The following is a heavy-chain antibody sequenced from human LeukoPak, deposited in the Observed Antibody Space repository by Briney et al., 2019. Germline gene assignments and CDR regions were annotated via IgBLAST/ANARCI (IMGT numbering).Heavy chain of an antibody. CDR2: IWYDGSNK. Sequence: GRSLRLSCAASGFTFSSYGMHWVRQAPGKGLEWVAVIWYDGSNKYDADSVKGRFTISRDNSKNTLYLQMNSLRAEDTAVYYCARNQDYGVYNSVGAFDIWGQGTMVTVSS. CDR3: ARNQDYGVYNSVGAFDI. CDR1: GFTFSSYG. D-gene: IGHD4-17*01. J-gene: IGHJ3*02. V-gene: IGHV3-33*01.